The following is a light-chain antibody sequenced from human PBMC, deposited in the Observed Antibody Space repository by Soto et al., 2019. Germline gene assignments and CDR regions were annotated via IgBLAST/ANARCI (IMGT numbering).Light chain of an antibody. V-gene: IGKV3-15*01. Sequence: EIVMTQSPATLSVSPGERATLSCRASQSVSSNLAWYQRKPGQAPRLLIYGASTRATGIPARFSGSGSGTKFTLTISSLQSEDFAVYYCQQYNNWPSWTFGQGTKVDIK. CDR2: GAS. CDR3: QQYNNWPSWT. CDR1: QSVSSN. J-gene: IGKJ1*01.